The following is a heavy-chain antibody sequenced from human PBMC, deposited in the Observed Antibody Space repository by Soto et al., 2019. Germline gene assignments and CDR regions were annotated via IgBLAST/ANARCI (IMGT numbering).Heavy chain of an antibody. CDR2: IWYDGSNK. D-gene: IGHD5-18*01. CDR3: ARDPTPGRYSYGEFDY. Sequence: PGGSLRLSCAASGFIFSSYGMHWVRQAPGKGLEWVAVIWYDGSNKYYADSVKGRFTISRDNSKNTLYLQMNSLGAEDTAVYYCARDPTPGRYSYGEFDYWGQGTLVTVSS. CDR1: GFIFSSYG. J-gene: IGHJ4*02. V-gene: IGHV3-33*01.